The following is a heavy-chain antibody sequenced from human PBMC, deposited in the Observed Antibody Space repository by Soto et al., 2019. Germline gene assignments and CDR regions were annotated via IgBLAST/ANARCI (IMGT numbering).Heavy chain of an antibody. V-gene: IGHV1-58*01. CDR1: GFTFTSSA. J-gene: IGHJ3*02. CDR3: AAPNYYDSSGYPDAFDI. D-gene: IGHD3-22*01. CDR2: IAVGSGNT. Sequence: SVKVSCKASGFTFTSSAVQWVRQARGQRLEWIGWIAVGSGNTNYAQKFQERVTITRDMSTSTAYMELSSLRSEDTAVYYCAAPNYYDSSGYPDAFDIWGQGTMVTVSS.